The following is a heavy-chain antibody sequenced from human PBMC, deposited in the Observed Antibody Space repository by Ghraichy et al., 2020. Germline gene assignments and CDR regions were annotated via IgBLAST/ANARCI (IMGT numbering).Heavy chain of an antibody. V-gene: IGHV1-18*04. D-gene: IGHD4-17*01. CDR1: GYTFTSYG. Sequence: ASVKVSCKASGYTFTSYGISWVRQAPGQGLEWMGWISAYNGNTNYAQKLQGRVTMTTDTSTSTAYMELRSLRSDDTAVYYCASPALRSSGTGVDYYYGMDVWGQGTTVTVSS. CDR3: ASPALRSSGTGVDYYYGMDV. CDR2: ISAYNGNT. J-gene: IGHJ6*02.